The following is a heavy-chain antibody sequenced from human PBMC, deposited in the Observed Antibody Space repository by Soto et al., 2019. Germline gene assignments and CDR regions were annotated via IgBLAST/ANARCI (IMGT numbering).Heavy chain of an antibody. J-gene: IGHJ4*02. Sequence: FNASVYIFSGHYLHWVRQAPGQGLEWMAWINPDNGVTNYAQKFKDWVTLTRDTSINTVYMEVSSLKSDDTAVYFCARAYSGTWYFDYWGQGTLVTVSS. CDR2: INPDNGVT. CDR3: ARAYSGTWYFDY. D-gene: IGHD1-26*01. V-gene: IGHV1-2*04. CDR1: VYIFSGHY.